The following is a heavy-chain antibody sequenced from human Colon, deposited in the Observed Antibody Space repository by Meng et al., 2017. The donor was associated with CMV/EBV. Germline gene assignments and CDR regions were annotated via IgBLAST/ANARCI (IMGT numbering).Heavy chain of an antibody. V-gene: IGHV1-8*01. J-gene: IGHJ4*02. D-gene: IGHD1-26*01. CDR1: GYTFTTYD. CDR3: VRGGGAY. CDR2: INPKSGGT. Sequence: SGKVSCKVSGYTFTTYDINWVRQAPGKGLEWVGWINPKSGGTRYAQKFQGRVTMARDTSITTAYLELSSLRSDDTAVYFCVRGGGAYWGQGTLVTVSS.